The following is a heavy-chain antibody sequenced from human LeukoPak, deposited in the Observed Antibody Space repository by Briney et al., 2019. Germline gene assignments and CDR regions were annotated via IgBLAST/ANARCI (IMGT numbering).Heavy chain of an antibody. D-gene: IGHD1-26*01. CDR2: IRYDGNDH. J-gene: IGHJ3*01. Sequence: QPGRSLRLSCAGSGFTFSRYGMHWVRQAPGKGLEWVALIRYDGNDHWYGDSAEGRFTISRDNSKDTVYLQMDSLRDEDTAVYYCARWGIVGHDAFDLWGQGTMVTVSS. CDR1: GFTFSRYG. CDR3: ARWGIVGHDAFDL. V-gene: IGHV3-33*01.